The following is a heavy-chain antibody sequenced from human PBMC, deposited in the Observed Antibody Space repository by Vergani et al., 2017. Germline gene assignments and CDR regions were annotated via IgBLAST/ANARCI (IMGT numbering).Heavy chain of an antibody. V-gene: IGHV4-31*03. D-gene: IGHD2-15*01. Sequence: QVQLQESGPGLVKPSQTLSLTCTVSGGSISSGGYYWSWIRQHPGKGLEWIGYIYYSGDTHYNPSLTSRVSISVDTSKNQFSLKLSSVTAADTAVYYCARDGQVAATPGSVNWFDPWGQGTLVTVSS. CDR3: ARDGQVAATPGSVNWFDP. CDR1: GGSISSGGYY. CDR2: IYYSGDT. J-gene: IGHJ5*02.